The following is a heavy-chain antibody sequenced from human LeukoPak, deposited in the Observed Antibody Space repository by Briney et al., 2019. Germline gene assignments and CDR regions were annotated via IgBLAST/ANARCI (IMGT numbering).Heavy chain of an antibody. Sequence: GSPRLXCVASGFILSGYWMYWVRHAPGKGLMYISRNNGDGSTTNYADVVKGRFTMSRDNVKNTLYLQMNSLRVEDTAVYYCARDPRNVGLAPWGQGTLVTVSS. CDR1: GFILSGYW. J-gene: IGHJ5*02. V-gene: IGHV3-74*01. CDR2: NNGDGSTT. D-gene: IGHD2-15*01. CDR3: ARDPRNVGLAP.